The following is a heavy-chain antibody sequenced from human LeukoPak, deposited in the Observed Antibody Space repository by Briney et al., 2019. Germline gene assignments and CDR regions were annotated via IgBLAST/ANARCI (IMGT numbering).Heavy chain of an antibody. V-gene: IGHV4-39*01. Sequence: SETLSLTCTVSGGSISSSSYYWGWIRQPPGKGLEWIGSIYYSGSTYYNPSLKSRVTISVDTSTNPFSLKLSSVTAADTAVYYCASLRFSITMVRGVIFYFDYWCQGTVVTVSA. CDR2: IYYSGST. D-gene: IGHD3-10*01. CDR3: ASLRFSITMVRGVIFYFDY. CDR1: GGSISSSSYY. J-gene: IGHJ4*02.